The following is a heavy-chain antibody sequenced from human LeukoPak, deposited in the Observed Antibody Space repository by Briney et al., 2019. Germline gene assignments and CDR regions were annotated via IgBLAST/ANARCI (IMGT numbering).Heavy chain of an antibody. CDR2: INPNSGGT. J-gene: IGHJ4*02. V-gene: IGHV1-2*02. CDR1: GYTFTGYY. D-gene: IGHD6-13*01. CDR3: ARVSLVSSSWYYDY. Sequence: ASVKVSCKASGYTFTGYYMHWVRQAPGQGLEWMRWINPNSGGTNYAQKFQGRVTMTRDTSISTAYMELSRLRSDDTAVYYCARVSLVSSSWYYDYWGQGTLVTVSS.